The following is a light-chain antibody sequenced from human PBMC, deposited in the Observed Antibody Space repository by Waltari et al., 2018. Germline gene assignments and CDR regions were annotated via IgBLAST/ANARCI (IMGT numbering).Light chain of an antibody. CDR2: GQS. J-gene: IGLJ2*01. V-gene: IGLV3-19*01. CDR3: HSRDSSSTRF. CDR1: SLRRYY. Sequence: SSELTQDPTVSVALGQTVRITCQGDSLRRYYPSWYQQRPGQAPILVFYGQSSRPSGIPDRYCGSTSGNTASLTITGAQAEDEADYYCHSRDSSSTRFFGGGTRLTV.